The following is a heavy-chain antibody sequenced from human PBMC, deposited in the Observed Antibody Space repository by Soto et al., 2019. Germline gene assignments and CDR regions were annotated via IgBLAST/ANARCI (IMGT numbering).Heavy chain of an antibody. Sequence: RXSGQVSYKGSRYTFTGYYMHWVRQAPGQGLGWVGWINPNSGGTNYAQKFQGRVTMTRDTSISTAYMELSRLRSDDTAVYYCARDAAFYYDSSGYYGLPRGFHYWGQGTLVTVSS. V-gene: IGHV1-2*02. CDR2: INPNSGGT. J-gene: IGHJ4*02. CDR3: ARDAAFYYDSSGYYGLPRGFHY. CDR1: RYTFTGYY. D-gene: IGHD3-22*01.